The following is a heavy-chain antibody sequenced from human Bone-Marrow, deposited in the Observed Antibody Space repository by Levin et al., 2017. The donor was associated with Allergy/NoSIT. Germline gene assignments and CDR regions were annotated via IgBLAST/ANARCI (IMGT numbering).Heavy chain of an antibody. CDR3: ARESGYSYGPGGAFDI. CDR1: GFTFSSYA. J-gene: IGHJ3*02. D-gene: IGHD5-18*01. Sequence: PGGSLRLSCAASGFTFSSYAMHWVRQAPGKGLEWVAVISYDGSNKYYADSVKGRFTISRDNSKNTLYLQMNSLRAEDTAVYYCARESGYSYGPGGAFDIWGQGTMVTVSS. V-gene: IGHV3-30-3*01. CDR2: ISYDGSNK.